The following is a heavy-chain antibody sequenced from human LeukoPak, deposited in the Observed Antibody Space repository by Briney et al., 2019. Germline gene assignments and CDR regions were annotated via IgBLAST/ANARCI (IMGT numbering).Heavy chain of an antibody. CDR1: GFTVSSAN. Sequence: AGSLRHSSATSGFTVSSANMSWVRQAPGKGLEWVSIIYSGGETYYADSVKGRFTISRDNSKNTLYHQMNSLRAEDTAVYYCAIHRYSTIFGGWAQATLVTVSS. D-gene: IGHD3-3*01. CDR3: AIHRYSTIFGG. V-gene: IGHV3-66*02. J-gene: IGHJ4*02. CDR2: IYSGGET.